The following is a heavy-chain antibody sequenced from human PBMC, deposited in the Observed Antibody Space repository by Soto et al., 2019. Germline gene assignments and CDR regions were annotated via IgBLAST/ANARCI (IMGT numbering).Heavy chain of an antibody. CDR1: GFTVSSNY. V-gene: IGHV3-53*04. D-gene: IGHD2-15*01. Sequence: GGSLRLSCAASGFTVSSNYMSWVRQAPGKGLEWVSVIYSGGSTYYADSVKGRFTISRHNSKNTRYLQMNSLGAEDTAGYYCARGDSYCSGGSCYSDYYYYYMDVWGKGTTVTVSS. CDR2: IYSGGST. J-gene: IGHJ6*03. CDR3: ARGDSYCSGGSCYSDYYYYYMDV.